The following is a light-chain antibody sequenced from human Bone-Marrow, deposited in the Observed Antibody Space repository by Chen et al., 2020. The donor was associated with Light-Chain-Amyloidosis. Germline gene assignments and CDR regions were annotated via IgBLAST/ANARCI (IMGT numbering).Light chain of an antibody. J-gene: IGLJ2*01. CDR3: CSYAGSNTFL. CDR1: SSDIGTYSL. Sequence: QTALTQPASVSGSPGQPITISCTGTSSDIGTYSLVSWYPHHPGKAPKLMIYGVTKRPSGVSDRFSGSRAGSTASLTISGLQAEDEADYYCCSYAGSNTFLFGGGTKLTVL. V-gene: IGLV2-23*02. CDR2: GVT.